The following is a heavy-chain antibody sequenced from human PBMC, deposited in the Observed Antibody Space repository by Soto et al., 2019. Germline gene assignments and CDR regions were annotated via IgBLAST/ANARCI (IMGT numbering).Heavy chain of an antibody. J-gene: IGHJ4*02. Sequence: QVQLVQSGAEVKKPGASVKVSCKASGYTFTSYDINWVRQATGQGLEWMGWMNPNSGNTGYAQKFQGRVTMTRNTSISTAYMELSSLRSEDTAVYYCAREEGYCTSSSCYKEGWGYWGQGTLVTVSS. D-gene: IGHD2-2*02. CDR2: MNPNSGNT. V-gene: IGHV1-8*01. CDR1: GYTFTSYD. CDR3: AREEGYCTSSSCYKEGWGY.